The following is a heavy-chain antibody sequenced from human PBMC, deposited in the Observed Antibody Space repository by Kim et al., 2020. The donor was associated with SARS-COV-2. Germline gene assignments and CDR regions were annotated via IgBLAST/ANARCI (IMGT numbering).Heavy chain of an antibody. D-gene: IGHD6-19*01. J-gene: IGHJ4*02. Sequence: GGSLRLSCAASGFTFSSYAIHWVRQAPGKGLEWVALISYDGNKLYYADSVKGRFTISRDNSKNTVYLKMNSLRAEDTAVYYCAKREGDGSGRSFDYWGQ. CDR2: ISYDGNKL. CDR3: AKREGDGSGRSFDY. V-gene: IGHV3-30*04. CDR1: GFTFSSYA.